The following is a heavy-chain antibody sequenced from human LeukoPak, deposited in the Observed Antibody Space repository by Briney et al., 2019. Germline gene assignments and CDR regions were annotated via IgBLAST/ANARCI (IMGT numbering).Heavy chain of an antibody. CDR2: IGTIGDT. D-gene: IGHD6-13*01. CDR3: VREGVSSSWNNWYFDL. J-gene: IGHJ2*01. V-gene: IGHV3-13*01. Sequence: PGGSLRLSCAASGFTFSSSDMHWVRQPTGKGLEWVSAIGTIGDTYYPGSVKGRFTISRENAKNTLYLQMNSLRAGDTAVYYCVREGVSSSWNNWYFDLWDRGTLVTVSS. CDR1: GFTFSSSD.